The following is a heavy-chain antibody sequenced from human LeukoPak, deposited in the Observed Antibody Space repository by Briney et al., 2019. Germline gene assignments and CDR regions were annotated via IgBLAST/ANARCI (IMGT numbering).Heavy chain of an antibody. Sequence: GGSLRLSCAASGFTLTNYWMSWVRQAPGKGLEWVAVIWYDGSNKYYADSVKGRFTISRDNSKNTLYLQMNSLRAEDTAVYYCARDKDSSGWFDYWGQGTLVTVSS. CDR3: ARDKDSSGWFDY. V-gene: IGHV3-33*08. J-gene: IGHJ4*02. D-gene: IGHD3-22*01. CDR2: IWYDGSNK. CDR1: GFTLTNYW.